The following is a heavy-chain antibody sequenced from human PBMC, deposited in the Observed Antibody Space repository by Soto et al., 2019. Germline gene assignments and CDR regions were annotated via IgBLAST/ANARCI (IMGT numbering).Heavy chain of an antibody. D-gene: IGHD4-4*01. CDR3: ARAKGNSGAFDI. CDR2: IVSDGSTT. V-gene: IGHV3-74*01. Sequence: EVQLVESGGGSVQPGGSLRLSCAASGFTFSTYWMHWVRQAPGKGLVWVSRIVSDGSTTNYADSVKGRFTISRDNAKNTLYLQMNSLRAEDTAVYYCARAKGNSGAFDIWGQATMVTVSS. J-gene: IGHJ3*02. CDR1: GFTFSTYW.